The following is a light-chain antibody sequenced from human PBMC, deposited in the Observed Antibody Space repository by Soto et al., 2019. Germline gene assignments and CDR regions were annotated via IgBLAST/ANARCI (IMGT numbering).Light chain of an antibody. J-gene: IGLJ1*01. CDR1: SSDVGGYNY. CDR3: SSYTSSTFYV. CDR2: EVT. Sequence: QSVLTQPASVSGSPGQSITVSCTGTSSDVGGYNYVSWYQQHAGKAPKLMIYEVTNRPSGVSNRFSDSKSGNTASLTISGLQAEDEADYYCSSYTSSTFYVFGTGTKVTVL. V-gene: IGLV2-14*01.